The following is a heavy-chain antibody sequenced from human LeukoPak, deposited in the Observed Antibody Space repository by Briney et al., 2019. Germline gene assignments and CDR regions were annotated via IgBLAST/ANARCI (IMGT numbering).Heavy chain of an antibody. Sequence: SETLSLTCAVYGGSFSGYYWSWIRQPPGKGLEWIGEIDHSGSTNYNPSLKSRVTISVDTSKNQFSLKLSSVTAADTAVYYCARDSRRDGYNLDYWGRGTLVTVSS. CDR1: GGSFSGYY. V-gene: IGHV4-34*01. J-gene: IGHJ4*02. CDR2: IDHSGST. CDR3: ARDSRRDGYNLDY. D-gene: IGHD5-24*01.